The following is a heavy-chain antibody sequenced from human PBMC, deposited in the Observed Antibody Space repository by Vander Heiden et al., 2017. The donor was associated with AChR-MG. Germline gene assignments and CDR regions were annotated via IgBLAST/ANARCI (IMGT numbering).Heavy chain of an antibody. V-gene: IGHV3-33*01. J-gene: IGHJ4*02. CDR2: IWYDGSKK. CDR1: GFTFSSYG. CDR3: ARDGGAPRGFDY. Sequence: QVQLVESGGGVVQPGRSLRLSCAASGFTFSSYGMHWVRQAPGKGLEWVAVIWYDGSKKYYADSMKGRFTIARDDSKNTLFLQVNRLRAEDTAVYYCARDGGAPRGFDYWGQGTLVTVSS. D-gene: IGHD3-16*01.